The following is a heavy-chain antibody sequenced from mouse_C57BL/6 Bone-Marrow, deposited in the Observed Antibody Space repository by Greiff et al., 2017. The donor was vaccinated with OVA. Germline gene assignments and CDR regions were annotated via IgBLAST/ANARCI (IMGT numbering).Heavy chain of an antibody. CDR2: ISSGGDYL. D-gene: IGHD3-2*02. Sequence: EVQGVESGEGLVKPGGSLKLSCAASGFTFRSYAMSWVRQTPEKRLEWVAYISSGGDYLYYADTVKGRFTISRDNARNTLYLQMSSLKSEDTAMYYCTRGATAQAPYFDYWGQGTTLTVSS. V-gene: IGHV5-9-1*02. CDR3: TRGATAQAPYFDY. J-gene: IGHJ2*01. CDR1: GFTFRSYA.